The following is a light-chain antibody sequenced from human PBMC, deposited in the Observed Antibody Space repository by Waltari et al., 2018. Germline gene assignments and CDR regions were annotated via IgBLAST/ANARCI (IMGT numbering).Light chain of an antibody. V-gene: IGKV1-9*01. CDR1: QGISSY. J-gene: IGKJ4*01. CDR2: AAS. Sequence: DIQLTQSPSFLSASVGDRVTITCRASQGISSYLTWFQQKPGKAPKLLIYAASTLQSGVPSRFSCSGSWTEFTLTISSLQPEDFATYYCHQVNTYPLTFGGGTKVEIK. CDR3: HQVNTYPLT.